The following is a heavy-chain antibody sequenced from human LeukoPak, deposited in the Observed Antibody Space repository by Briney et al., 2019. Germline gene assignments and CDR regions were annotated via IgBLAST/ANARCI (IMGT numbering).Heavy chain of an antibody. CDR1: GGSVSSFY. CDR3: ARGSRGYSYG. V-gene: IGHV4-59*02. CDR2: IYYSGST. J-gene: IGHJ4*02. D-gene: IGHD5-18*01. Sequence: SETLSLTCTVSGGSVSSFYWSWIRQPPGKGLEWIGYIYYSGSTNYNPSPKSRVTISLDTSKNQFSLRLSSVTAADTAVYYCARGSRGYSYGWGQGTLVTVSS.